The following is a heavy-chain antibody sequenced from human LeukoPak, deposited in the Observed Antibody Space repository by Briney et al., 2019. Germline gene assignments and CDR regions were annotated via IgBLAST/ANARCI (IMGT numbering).Heavy chain of an antibody. V-gene: IGHV3-23*01. Sequence: LAGGSLRLSCAASGFTFSSYAMSWVRQAPGKGLEWVSAISGSGGSTYYADSVKGRFTISRDNSKNTLYLQMNSLRAEDTAVYYCAKDPVENLVVPAFVYYWGQGTLVTVSS. CDR3: AKDPVENLVVPAFVYY. J-gene: IGHJ4*02. CDR2: ISGSGGST. CDR1: GFTFSSYA. D-gene: IGHD2-2*01.